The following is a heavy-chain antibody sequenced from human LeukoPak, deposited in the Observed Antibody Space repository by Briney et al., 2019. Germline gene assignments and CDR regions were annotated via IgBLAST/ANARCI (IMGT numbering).Heavy chain of an antibody. V-gene: IGHV5-51*01. J-gene: IGHJ6*02. Sequence: GASLQISCKGSGSSFTSYWIGWVRPLPGKGLEWMGIIYPGDSDTRYSPSFQGQVTISADKSISTAYLQWSSLKASDTAMYYCARHESWGGYSSSWYYYYYGMDVWGQGTTVTVSS. CDR1: GSSFTSYW. CDR2: IYPGDSDT. D-gene: IGHD6-13*01. CDR3: ARHESWGGYSSSWYYYYYGMDV.